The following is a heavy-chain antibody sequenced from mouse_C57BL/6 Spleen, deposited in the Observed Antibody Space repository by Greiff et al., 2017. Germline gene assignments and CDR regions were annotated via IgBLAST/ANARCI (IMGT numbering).Heavy chain of an antibody. CDR1: GYTFTDYE. V-gene: IGHV1-15*01. CDR2: IDPETGGT. CDR3: TRHYSNDDFDY. Sequence: QVQLQQSGAELVRPGASVTLSCKASGYTFTDYEMHWVKQTPVHGLEWIGAIDPETGGTAYNQKFKGKAILTADKSSSTAYMELRSLTSEDSAVYYCTRHYSNDDFDYWGQGTTLTVSS. J-gene: IGHJ2*01. D-gene: IGHD2-12*01.